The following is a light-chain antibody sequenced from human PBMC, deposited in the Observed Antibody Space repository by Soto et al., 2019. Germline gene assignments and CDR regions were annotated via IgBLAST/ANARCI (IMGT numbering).Light chain of an antibody. CDR3: QQYGNSPRT. V-gene: IGKV3-20*01. CDR1: QSINNNF. J-gene: IGKJ1*01. CDR2: GAS. Sequence: EFVLTQSPGTLFLSPGERATLSARAGQSINNNFLAWYQQRPGQAPRLLIYGASSRAAGIPDRFSGSGSGTDFTLTVSRLEPEDFAVFYCQQYGNSPRTFGQGTKVDIK.